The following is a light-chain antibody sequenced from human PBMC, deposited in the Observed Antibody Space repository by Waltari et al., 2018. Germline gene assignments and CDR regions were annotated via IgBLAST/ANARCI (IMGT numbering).Light chain of an antibody. J-gene: IGKJ5*01. CDR2: DSS. Sequence: IQMTQSPSSLSASVGDRDTITCQASQDISNHVNWYQPIPGNNPKLLIYDSSTLETGVPSRFSGSGSGTDFTFTITILQPEDIATYYCQQYDNLPSITFGQGTRLDIK. V-gene: IGKV1-33*01. CDR1: QDISNH. CDR3: QQYDNLPSIT.